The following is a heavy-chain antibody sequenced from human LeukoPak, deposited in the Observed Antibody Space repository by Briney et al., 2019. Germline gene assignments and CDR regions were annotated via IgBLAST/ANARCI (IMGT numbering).Heavy chain of an antibody. CDR1: GFTFDDYA. CDR2: ISWEGSSI. V-gene: IGHV3-43D*03. CDR3: AKDISSNYALQY. D-gene: IGHD4/OR15-4a*01. Sequence: PGGSLRLSCAASGFTFDDYAMHWVRQAPGKGLEWVSLISWEGSSIYYADSVKGRFTISRDNSKNSLWLQMSSLRAEDTALYYCAKDISSNYALQYWGQGTLVTVSS. J-gene: IGHJ4*02.